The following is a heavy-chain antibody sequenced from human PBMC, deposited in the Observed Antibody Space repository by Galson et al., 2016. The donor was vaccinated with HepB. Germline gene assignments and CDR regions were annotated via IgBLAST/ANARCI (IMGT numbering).Heavy chain of an antibody. V-gene: IGHV3-23*01. D-gene: IGHD6-19*01. Sequence: SLRLSCAASGFTFSSYAMSWVRQAPGKGLEWVSGISGSGGNTYYADAVKGRFTISRDNSKNTLYLQMNNLRAEDTAVYYCARDYPGSSGNVGTFDIWGQGTMVAVSS. CDR3: ARDYPGSSGNVGTFDI. J-gene: IGHJ3*02. CDR1: GFTFSSYA. CDR2: ISGSGGNT.